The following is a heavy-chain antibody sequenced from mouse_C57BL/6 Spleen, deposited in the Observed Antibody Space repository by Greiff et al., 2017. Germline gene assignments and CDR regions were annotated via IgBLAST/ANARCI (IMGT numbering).Heavy chain of an antibody. D-gene: IGHD2-5*01. V-gene: IGHV1-50*01. CDR1: GYTFTSYW. CDR2: IDPSDSYT. CDR3: ARTGYSNYAGFAY. Sequence: VQLQQSGAELVKPGASVKLSCKASGYTFTSYWMQWVKQRPGQGLEWIGEIDPSDSYTNYNQKFKGKATLTVDTSSSTAYMQLSSLTSEDSAVYYCARTGYSNYAGFAYWGQGTLVTVSA. J-gene: IGHJ3*01.